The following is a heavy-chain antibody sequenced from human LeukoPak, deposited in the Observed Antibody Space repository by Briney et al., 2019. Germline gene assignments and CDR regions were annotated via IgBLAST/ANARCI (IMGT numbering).Heavy chain of an antibody. D-gene: IGHD3-22*01. CDR2: IKSKTDGGTT. J-gene: IGHJ4*02. V-gene: IGHV3-15*01. CDR1: GFTFSNAW. Sequence: PGGSLRLSGAASGFTFSNAWMSWVRQAPGKGLEWVGRIKSKTDGGTTDYAAPVKGRFTISRDDSKNTLYLQMNSLKTEDTAVYYCTTSPYTYYYDSSGYSPRDYWGQGTLVTVSS. CDR3: TTSPYTYYYDSSGYSPRDY.